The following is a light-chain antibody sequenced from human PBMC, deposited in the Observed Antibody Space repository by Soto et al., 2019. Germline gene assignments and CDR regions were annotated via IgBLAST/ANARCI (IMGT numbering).Light chain of an antibody. Sequence: DVVLTQTPLSSPVTLGQPASIFCRSSQSLLHRDGRTYLSWLQQRPGQPPRLLIYQVSNRLSGVPDRFSGSGAGTDFTLQISRVEADDVGVYYCMQATHFPPYTFGQGTKLEIE. J-gene: IGKJ2*01. CDR1: QSLLHRDGRTY. CDR3: MQATHFPPYT. CDR2: QVS. V-gene: IGKV2-24*01.